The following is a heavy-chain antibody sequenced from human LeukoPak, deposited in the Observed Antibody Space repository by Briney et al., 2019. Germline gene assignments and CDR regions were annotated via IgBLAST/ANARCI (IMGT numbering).Heavy chain of an antibody. CDR3: ASYYYDSSGYWYYFDN. D-gene: IGHD3-22*01. V-gene: IGHV1-69*05. Sequence: GASVKVSCKASGGTFSSYAISWVRQAPGQGLEWMGRIIPIFGTANYAQKFQGRVTITTDESTSTAYMELSSLRSEDSAVYYCASYYYDSSGYWYYFDNWGQGTLVTVSS. J-gene: IGHJ4*02. CDR1: GGTFSSYA. CDR2: IIPIFGTA.